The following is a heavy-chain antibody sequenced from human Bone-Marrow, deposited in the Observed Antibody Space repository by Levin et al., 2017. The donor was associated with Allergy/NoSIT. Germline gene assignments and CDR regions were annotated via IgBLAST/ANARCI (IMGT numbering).Heavy chain of an antibody. Sequence: GGSLRLSCETSGFSFDSYAMHWVRQAPGKGLEWVALISYDGSNKNYAPSVKGRFTISRVNSESTLYLQLNSLRSEDTAVYYCARDILGDYSAYASRFDYWGQGALVTVSS. V-gene: IGHV3-30*04. CDR3: ARDILGDYSAYASRFDY. D-gene: IGHD5-12*01. CDR1: GFSFDSYA. CDR2: ISYDGSNK. J-gene: IGHJ4*02.